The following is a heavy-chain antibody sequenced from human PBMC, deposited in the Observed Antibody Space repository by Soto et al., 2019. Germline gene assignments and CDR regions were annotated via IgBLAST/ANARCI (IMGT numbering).Heavy chain of an antibody. J-gene: IGHJ4*02. V-gene: IGHV3-64*02. CDR3: ARGGGGAALADFDY. D-gene: IGHD3-16*01. CDR2: INTNGGST. CDR1: GFTFSNHS. Sequence: PGGSLRLSCAAPGFTFSNHSMHWVRQAPGKGLECISTINTNGGSTYYADSVKGRFTISRDNSKNTLYLQMGSLRADDMAIYYCARGGGGAALADFDYWGQGALVTVSS.